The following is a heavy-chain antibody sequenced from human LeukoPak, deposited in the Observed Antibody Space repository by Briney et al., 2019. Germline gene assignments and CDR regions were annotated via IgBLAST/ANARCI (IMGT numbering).Heavy chain of an antibody. CDR3: ARDYYDSSGYLEDYYYMDV. Sequence: SETLSLTCTVSGGSISSFYWSWIRQPAGKALEWIGRIYTSGSTNYNPSLKSRVTISGDTSKNQFSLRLSSVTAADTAVYYCARDYYDSSGYLEDYYYMDVWGKGTTVTVSS. D-gene: IGHD3-22*01. V-gene: IGHV4-4*07. CDR1: GGSISSFY. J-gene: IGHJ6*03. CDR2: IYTSGST.